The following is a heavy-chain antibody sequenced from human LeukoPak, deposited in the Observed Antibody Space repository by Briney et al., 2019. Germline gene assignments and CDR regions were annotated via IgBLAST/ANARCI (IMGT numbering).Heavy chain of an antibody. Sequence: ASVKVSCKASGYTFTSYYMHWVRQAPGQGLEWMGIINPSGGSTSYAQKFQGRVTMTRDTSTSTVYMELSSLRSEDTAVYYCAREVGATTRGDDGGAFDIWGQGTMVTVSS. CDR1: GYTFTSYY. CDR3: AREVGATTRGDDGGAFDI. J-gene: IGHJ3*02. V-gene: IGHV1-46*01. D-gene: IGHD1-26*01. CDR2: INPSGGST.